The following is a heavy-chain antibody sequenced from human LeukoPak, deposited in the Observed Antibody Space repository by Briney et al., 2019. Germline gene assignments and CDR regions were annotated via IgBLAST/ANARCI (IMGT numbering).Heavy chain of an antibody. Sequence: SGGSLRLSCAASGFTFSTYEMNWVRQAPGKGLEWVSYISSSGSTIYYADFVKGRFTVSRDNAKNSPYLQMNSLRADDTAVYYCARTSWRLLAADYWGQGTLVTVSS. V-gene: IGHV3-48*03. CDR2: ISSSGSTI. CDR1: GFTFSTYE. D-gene: IGHD6-25*01. J-gene: IGHJ4*02. CDR3: ARTSWRLLAADY.